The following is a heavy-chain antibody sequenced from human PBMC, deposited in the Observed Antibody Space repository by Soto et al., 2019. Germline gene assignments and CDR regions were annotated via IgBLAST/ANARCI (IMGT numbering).Heavy chain of an antibody. Sequence: SETLSLTCTVSGGSISSGDYYWSWIRQPPGKGLEWIGYIYYSGSTYYNPSLKSRVTISVDTSKNQFSLKLSSVTAADTAVYYCAREDTAMVRPFDYWGQGTLVTDSS. V-gene: IGHV4-30-4*01. CDR2: IYYSGST. CDR1: GGSISSGDYY. CDR3: AREDTAMVRPFDY. D-gene: IGHD5-18*01. J-gene: IGHJ4*02.